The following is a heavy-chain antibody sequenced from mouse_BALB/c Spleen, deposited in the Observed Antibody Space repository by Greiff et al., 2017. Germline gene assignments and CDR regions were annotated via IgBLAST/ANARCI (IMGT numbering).Heavy chain of an antibody. V-gene: IGHV1-80*01. CDR1: GYAFSSYW. D-gene: IGHD6-1*01. Sequence: QVQLQQSGAELVRPGSSVKISCKASGYAFSSYWMNWVKQRPGQGLEWIGQIYPGDGDTNYNGKFKGKATLTADKSSSTAYMQLSSLTSEDSAVYVCARSRRQYYAMDDWGQGTSVTVSS. J-gene: IGHJ4*01. CDR2: IYPGDGDT. CDR3: ARSRRQYYAMDD.